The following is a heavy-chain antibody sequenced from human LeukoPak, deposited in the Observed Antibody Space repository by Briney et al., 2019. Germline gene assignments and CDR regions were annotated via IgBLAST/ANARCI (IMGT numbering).Heavy chain of an antibody. CDR1: GFTFSNAW. Sequence: PGGSLRLSCAASGFTFSNAWMSWVRQAPGKGLEWVGRIKSKTDGGTTDYAAPVKGRFTISRDDSKNTLYLQMNSLKTEDTAVYYCTTDGGGATYYCYYGMDVWGQGTTVTVSS. D-gene: IGHD1-26*01. V-gene: IGHV3-15*01. J-gene: IGHJ6*02. CDR3: TTDGGGATYYCYYGMDV. CDR2: IKSKTDGGTT.